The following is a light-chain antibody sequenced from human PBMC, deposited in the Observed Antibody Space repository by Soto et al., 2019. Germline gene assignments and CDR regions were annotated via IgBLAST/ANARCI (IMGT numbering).Light chain of an antibody. CDR2: GAS. V-gene: IGKV3-15*01. Sequence: EIVMTQSRATLSVSPGERATLSSRASQSVSNNLAWYQQKPGQAPRLLIYGASTRATGIPARFSGSGSGTEFTLTISSLQSEDFAVYYCQQYNNWPPWTFGQGTKVEIK. CDR3: QQYNNWPPWT. J-gene: IGKJ1*01. CDR1: QSVSNN.